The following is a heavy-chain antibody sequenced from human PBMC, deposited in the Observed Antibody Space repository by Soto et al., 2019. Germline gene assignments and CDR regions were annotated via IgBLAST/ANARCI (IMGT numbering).Heavy chain of an antibody. J-gene: IGHJ6*02. CDR1: GFTFSDYY. V-gene: IGHV3-11*01. CDR3: ARVGSTPKDYYYGMDV. Sequence: TGGSLRLSCAASGFTFSDYYMSWIRQAPGKGLEWVSYISSSGSTIYYADSVKGRFTISRDNAKNSLYLQMNSLRAEDTAVYYCARVGSTPKDYYYGMDVWGQGTTVTVSS. CDR2: ISSSGSTI.